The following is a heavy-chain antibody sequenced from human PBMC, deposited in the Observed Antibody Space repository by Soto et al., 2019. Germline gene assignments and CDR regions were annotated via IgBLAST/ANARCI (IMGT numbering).Heavy chain of an antibody. Sequence: EASVKVSCKASGYTFTSYYMHWVRQAPGQGLEWMGIINPSGGSTSNAQKFQGRVTMTRDTSTSTVYMELSSLRSEDTAVYYCARAAQQGSTSCYAQACYYYYGMDVWGQGTTVTVSS. CDR2: INPSGGST. CDR1: GYTFTSYY. J-gene: IGHJ6*02. D-gene: IGHD2-2*01. CDR3: ARAAQQGSTSCYAQACYYYYGMDV. V-gene: IGHV1-46*01.